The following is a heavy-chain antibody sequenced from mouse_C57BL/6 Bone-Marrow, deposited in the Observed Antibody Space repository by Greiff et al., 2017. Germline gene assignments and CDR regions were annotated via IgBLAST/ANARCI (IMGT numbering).Heavy chain of an antibody. CDR2: IHPNSGST. D-gene: IGHD2-3*01. CDR1: GYTFTSYW. V-gene: IGHV1-64*01. Sequence: QVQLQQPGAELVKPGASVKLSCKASGYTFTSYWMHWVKQRPGQGLEWIGMIHPNSGSTNYNEKFKSKATLTVDKSSSTAYMQLSSLTSEYSAVFYCADDGYFPFDYWGQGTTLTVAS. J-gene: IGHJ2*01. CDR3: ADDGYFPFDY.